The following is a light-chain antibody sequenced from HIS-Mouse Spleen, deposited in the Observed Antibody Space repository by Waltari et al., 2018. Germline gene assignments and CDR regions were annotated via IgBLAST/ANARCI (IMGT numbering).Light chain of an antibody. Sequence: SYDLTQPPSVSVSPGQTARITCAGDALPKKYAYWYQQKSGQAPVLVIYEDSKRPSENPERFSGSSSGTMATLTISGAQVEDEADYYCYSTDSSGNHRVFGGGTKLTVL. J-gene: IGLJ2*01. CDR2: EDS. CDR3: YSTDSSGNHRV. V-gene: IGLV3-10*01. CDR1: ALPKKY.